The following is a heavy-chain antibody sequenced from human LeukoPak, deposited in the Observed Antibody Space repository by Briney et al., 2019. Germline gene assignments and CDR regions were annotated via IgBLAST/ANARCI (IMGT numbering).Heavy chain of an antibody. D-gene: IGHD3-16*01. Sequence: GGSMRLSCAASGFTFSSYSMNWVRQAPGKGLEWVSSISSSSSYIYYGDSVKGRFTISRDNAKNSLYLQMNSLRAEDTAVYYCAREDYVCWGQGTLVTVSS. CDR3: AREDYVC. CDR2: ISSSSSYI. CDR1: GFTFSSYS. J-gene: IGHJ4*02. V-gene: IGHV3-21*01.